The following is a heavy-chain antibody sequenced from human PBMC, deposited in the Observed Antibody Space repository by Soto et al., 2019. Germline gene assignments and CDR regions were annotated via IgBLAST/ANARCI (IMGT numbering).Heavy chain of an antibody. V-gene: IGHV3-48*02. CDR3: ARGSDYYDSSGTAEI. CDR1: GFTFSRYS. Sequence: GGSLRLSCAASGFTFSRYSMNWVRQAPGEGLEWVSYISIGASTIFYADSVKGRFTISRDNAKNSLYLHMNSLRDEDTAVYYCARGSDYYDSSGTAEIWGQGTLVTVSS. D-gene: IGHD3-22*01. J-gene: IGHJ1*01. CDR2: ISIGASTI.